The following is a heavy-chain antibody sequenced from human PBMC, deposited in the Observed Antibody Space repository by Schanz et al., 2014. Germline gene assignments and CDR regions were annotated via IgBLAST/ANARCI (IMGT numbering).Heavy chain of an antibody. D-gene: IGHD6-19*01. CDR2: ISRSSSTI. CDR3: AKDHPSSGWPAFDV. J-gene: IGHJ4*02. CDR1: GFTFSTTW. Sequence: EVQLVESGGGLIKPGGSLRLSCLASGFTFSTTWMNWVRQAPGKGLEWVSYISRSSSTIYYADSVRGRFTISRDLSSNTLYLQMNSLRADDSAIYYCAKDHPSSGWPAFDVWGQGTQVTVSS. V-gene: IGHV3-48*01.